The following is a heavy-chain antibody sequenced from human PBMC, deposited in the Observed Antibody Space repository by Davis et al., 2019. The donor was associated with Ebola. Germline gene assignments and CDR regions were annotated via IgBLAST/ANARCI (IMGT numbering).Heavy chain of an antibody. Sequence: PSETLSLTCSVSGGSISSSSYYWGWIRQPPGKGLEWIGSIFYSGSTYYNPSLKSRVTISVDTSKSQFSLKLSSVTAADTAVYYCARGLEYYFDYWGQGTLVTVSS. J-gene: IGHJ4*02. CDR1: GGSISSSSYY. CDR2: IFYSGST. D-gene: IGHD3/OR15-3a*01. V-gene: IGHV4-39*01. CDR3: ARGLEYYFDY.